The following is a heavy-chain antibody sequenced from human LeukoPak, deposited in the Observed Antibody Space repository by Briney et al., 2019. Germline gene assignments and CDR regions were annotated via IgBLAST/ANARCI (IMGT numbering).Heavy chain of an antibody. J-gene: IGHJ4*02. D-gene: IGHD3-9*01. CDR2: IDAGGTFT. V-gene: IGHV3-23*01. Sequence: GGSLRLSCTASGFTFSSYAMNWVRQAPGKGLEWVSGIDAGGTFTYYADSVKGRFTISRDNSRNTLYLQMNSLRAEDTAVYYCALGLVTDYWGQGTLVTVSS. CDR3: ALGLVTDY. CDR1: GFTFSSYA.